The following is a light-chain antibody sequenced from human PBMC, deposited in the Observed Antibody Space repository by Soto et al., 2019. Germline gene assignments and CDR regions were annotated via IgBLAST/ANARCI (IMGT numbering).Light chain of an antibody. Sequence: DILMTQSPSTLSASIGDRVPITSRASRNITIWLAWYQQKPGKAPKLLIYKASTLESGVPSRFSGSGSGTEFTLTIGSLQPDDFATYHCQQYSTYSRTFGQGTKVEIK. CDR2: KAS. J-gene: IGKJ1*01. CDR1: RNITIW. V-gene: IGKV1-5*03. CDR3: QQYSTYSRT.